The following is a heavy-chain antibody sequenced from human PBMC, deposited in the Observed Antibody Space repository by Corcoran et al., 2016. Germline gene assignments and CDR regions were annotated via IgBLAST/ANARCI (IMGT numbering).Heavy chain of an antibody. J-gene: IGHJ4*02. CDR3: AVIVVASYYVDY. CDR2: IFYSGST. Sequence: QLQLQESGPGLVKPSETLSLTCTVSGGSSSSRYYYWGWIRPPPGKGLEWIGSIFYSGSTYYNPSLKSRGTIPVDTSKNQFSLKLSSVTAADTAVYYCAVIVVASYYVDYWGQGTLVTVSS. V-gene: IGHV4-39*07. CDR1: GGSSSSRYYY. D-gene: IGHD3-22*01.